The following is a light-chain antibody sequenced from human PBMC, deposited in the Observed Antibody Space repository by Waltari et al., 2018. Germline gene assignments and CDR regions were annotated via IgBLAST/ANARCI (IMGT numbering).Light chain of an antibody. J-gene: IGKJ4*01. V-gene: IGKV1-5*03. CDR3: YQYRSYSLT. Sequence: DIQMTQSPSTLSASVGDRVTITCRASQSISSWLAWYQQKPGKAPNLLIYKASSLESGVPSRFSGSGSGTEFTLTISSLQPDDFATYYCYQYRSYSLTFGGGTEVEIK. CDR1: QSISSW. CDR2: KAS.